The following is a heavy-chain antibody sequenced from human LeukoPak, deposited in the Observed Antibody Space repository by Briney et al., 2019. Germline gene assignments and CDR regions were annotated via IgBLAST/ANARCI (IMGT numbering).Heavy chain of an antibody. CDR1: GGSISSDY. V-gene: IGHV4-59*04. D-gene: IGHD3-10*01. J-gene: IGHJ4*02. Sequence: SETLSLTCTVSGGSISSDYWSWIRQPPGKGLEWIGSMYESGNTYYSASLKSRVSISVDTSKNQFSLKLSSVTATDTALYYCARHWPGSWYYFDYWGQGTLVTASS. CDR3: ARHWPGSWYYFDY. CDR2: MYESGNT.